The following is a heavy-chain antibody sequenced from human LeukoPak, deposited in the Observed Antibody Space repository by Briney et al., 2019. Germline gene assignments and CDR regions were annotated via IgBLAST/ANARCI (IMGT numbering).Heavy chain of an antibody. J-gene: IGHJ6*02. CDR1: GYTFTNYW. Sequence: GESLKISYKGSGYTFTNYWIGWVRQMPGKGLEWMGIIYPGDSDTTYSPSFQGQVTISADKSISTAYLQWSRLKASDTAMYYCARRLGRGSRGYYDMDVWGQGTTVTVSS. CDR3: ARRLGRGSRGYYDMDV. D-gene: IGHD3-10*01. CDR2: IYPGDSDT. V-gene: IGHV5-51*01.